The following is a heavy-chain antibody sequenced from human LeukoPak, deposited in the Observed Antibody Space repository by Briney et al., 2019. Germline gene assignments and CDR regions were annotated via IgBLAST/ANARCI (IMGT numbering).Heavy chain of an antibody. Sequence: PGGSLRLSCVAFGLTFNKYGIHWVRQAPGKGPEWVAVISNDGGDKHHADSVKGRFTISRDNSKNTLYLQMNSLRAEDTAVYYCASESAVAGFFDYWGQGTLVTVSS. D-gene: IGHD6-19*01. CDR2: ISNDGGDK. CDR3: ASESAVAGFFDY. CDR1: GLTFNKYG. J-gene: IGHJ4*02. V-gene: IGHV3-30*03.